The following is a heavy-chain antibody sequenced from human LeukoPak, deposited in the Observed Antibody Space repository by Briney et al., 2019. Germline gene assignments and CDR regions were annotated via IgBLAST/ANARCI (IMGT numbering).Heavy chain of an antibody. Sequence: ASVKVFFKCSWYTPTRFPTLSWGRQGPGPRVEWMGWVGTATGTPTYAQGFTGRFVLSLDTSVDTAYLHITTLAAEDTAVYYCATGESGARLRYQDWVFFFWGQGTLVTVTS. V-gene: IGHV7-4-1*02. D-gene: IGHD3-9*01. CDR2: VGTATGTP. CDR3: ATGESGARLRYQDWVFFF. CDR1: WYTPTRFP. J-gene: IGHJ4*02.